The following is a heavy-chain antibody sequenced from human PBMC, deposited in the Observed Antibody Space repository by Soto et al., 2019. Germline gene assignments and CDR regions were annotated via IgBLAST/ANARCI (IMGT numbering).Heavy chain of an antibody. CDR3: ARGRYLAN. CDR2: LSDSGDIM. Sequence: EVQLGESGGASVQPGGSLRLSCAASGFTFRNDDVNWVRQAPGKGLGWVSFLSDSGDIMYYADSVKGRFTSSRDNAKNSLHLQTPSLRAEHSARHYCARGRYLANWGQGALVTVSS. D-gene: IGHD3-3*02. CDR1: GFTFRNDD. V-gene: IGHV3-48*03. J-gene: IGHJ4*02.